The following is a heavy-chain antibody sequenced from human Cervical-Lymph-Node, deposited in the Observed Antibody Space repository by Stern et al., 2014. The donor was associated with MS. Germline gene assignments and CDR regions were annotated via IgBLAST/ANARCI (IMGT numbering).Heavy chain of an antibody. CDR3: AREGADNDAFDV. D-gene: IGHD1-26*01. Sequence: VQLVESGADVKKPGASVTVSCRTSGYTFIDYYIHLVRQAPGQGLEWMGIINLSDGATTYAQKFQGRVTMTRDTSTNTDYMQLGSLTSEDTAVFFCAREGADNDAFDVWGQGTMVTVSS. J-gene: IGHJ3*01. CDR2: INLSDGAT. V-gene: IGHV1-46*03. CDR1: GYTFIDYY.